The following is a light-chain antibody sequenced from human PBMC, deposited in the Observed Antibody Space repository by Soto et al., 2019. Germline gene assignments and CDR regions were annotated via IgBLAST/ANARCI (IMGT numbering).Light chain of an antibody. CDR3: SSYTSSSAYV. V-gene: IGLV2-14*01. CDR2: EVS. Sequence: QSVLTQPSAVSGSPGQSITISYSGTSSDVGSYDHVAWYQQFPGKTPKLVIYEVSNRPSGVSNRFSGSKSGNTASLTISGLQAEDEADYYCSSYTSSSAYVFGTGTKVTVL. CDR1: SSDVGSYDH. J-gene: IGLJ1*01.